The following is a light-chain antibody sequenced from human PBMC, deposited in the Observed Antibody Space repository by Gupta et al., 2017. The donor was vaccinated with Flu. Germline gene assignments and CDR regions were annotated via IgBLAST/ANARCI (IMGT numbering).Light chain of an antibody. CDR3: CSYAGSDTWV. CDR2: DVS. V-gene: IGLV2-11*01. Sequence: QSALTQPRSVSGSPGQSVTISCTGTSSDVGGYNYVSWYQQHPGKAPKLMIYDVSKRPSGVPDRFSGSKSGNTASLTISGLQAEDEADYYGCSYAGSDTWVFGGGTKLTVL. CDR1: SSDVGGYNY. J-gene: IGLJ3*02.